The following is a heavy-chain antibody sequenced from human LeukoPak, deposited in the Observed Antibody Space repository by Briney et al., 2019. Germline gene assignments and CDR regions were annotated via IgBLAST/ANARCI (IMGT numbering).Heavy chain of an antibody. CDR2: ISGSGGST. CDR1: GFTISSYA. D-gene: IGHD6-19*01. J-gene: IGHJ4*02. Sequence: GGSLRLSCAASGFTISSYAVSWVCQAPGKGLEWVSAISGSGGSTYYADSVKGRFTISRDNSKNTLYLQMNSLRAEDTAVYYCAKVASRVAVAGDGCVDYWGQGTLVTVSS. V-gene: IGHV3-23*01. CDR3: AKVASRVAVAGDGCVDY.